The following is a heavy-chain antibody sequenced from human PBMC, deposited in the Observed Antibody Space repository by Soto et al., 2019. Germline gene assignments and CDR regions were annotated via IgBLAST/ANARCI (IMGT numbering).Heavy chain of an antibody. J-gene: IGHJ4*02. CDR1: GYTFTSYW. CDR3: ARSAGNAGLFSEY. Sequence: PWESLKISCKGSGYTFTSYWIGWVRQMPGEGLEWLGVIYPGGSDTRYSPSFQGQVTISADKSINTAYLQCGSLKASDSAIYYCARSAGNAGLFSEYWGQGTLVTVSS. D-gene: IGHD2-15*01. CDR2: IYPGGSDT. V-gene: IGHV5-51*01.